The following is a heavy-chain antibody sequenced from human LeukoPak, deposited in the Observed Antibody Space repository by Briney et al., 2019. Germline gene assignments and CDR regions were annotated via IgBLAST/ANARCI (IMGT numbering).Heavy chain of an antibody. CDR2: ISTYNGNT. Sequence: SVNVSCTASGYTFTSYGISWVRQAPGQGLEWMGCISTYNGNTNYAQKLQGRVTMTTDTSTSTAYMELRSLRSDDTAVYYCARDHIAVAGENFDYWGQGTLVTVSS. D-gene: IGHD6-13*01. V-gene: IGHV1-18*04. J-gene: IGHJ4*02. CDR1: GYTFTSYG. CDR3: ARDHIAVAGENFDY.